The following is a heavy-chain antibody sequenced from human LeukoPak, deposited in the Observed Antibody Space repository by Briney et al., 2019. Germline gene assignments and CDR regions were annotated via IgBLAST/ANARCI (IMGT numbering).Heavy chain of an antibody. CDR1: GYTFSDFY. CDR3: ARVRLADERAWAY. CDR2: ITPKSGDT. V-gene: IGHV1-2*02. D-gene: IGHD3-3*02. Sequence: ASVKVSCKASGYTFSDFYIHWVRQAPGQGLEYVGWITPKSGDTYSPQRFQGRVTMTRDASISTAYMELSCLRSDDTAVYFCARVRLADERAWAYWGQGTLVTVSS. J-gene: IGHJ4*02.